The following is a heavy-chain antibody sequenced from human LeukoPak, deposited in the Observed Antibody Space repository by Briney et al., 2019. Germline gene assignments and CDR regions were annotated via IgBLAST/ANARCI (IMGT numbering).Heavy chain of an antibody. CDR1: GFSFSAFE. V-gene: IGHV3-48*03. D-gene: IGHD2-15*01. Sequence: GGPLRLSCAASGFSFSAFEMNWVRQAPGKGLEWISYISTGGRTIYYADSVKGRFTISRDNAKNSLYLQMNSLRGEDTGVYYCARGSGYVLDYWTQGTLVTVSS. J-gene: IGHJ4*02. CDR2: ISTGGRTI. CDR3: ARGSGYVLDY.